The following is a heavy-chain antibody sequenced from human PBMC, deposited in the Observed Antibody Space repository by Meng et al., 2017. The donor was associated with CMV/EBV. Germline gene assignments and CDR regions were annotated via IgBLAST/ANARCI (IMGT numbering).Heavy chain of an antibody. CDR2: IYYSGST. D-gene: IGHD2-2*02. CDR1: GGSISSGDYY. Sequence: VQLRESGPGRVKPSQTLSLTCTVSGGSISSGDYYWSWIRQPPGKGLEWIGYIYYSGSTYYNPSLKSRVTISVDTSKNQFSLKLSSVTAADTAVYYCAREIVVVPAAIDNWFDPWGQGTLVTVSS. J-gene: IGHJ5*02. CDR3: AREIVVVPAAIDNWFDP. V-gene: IGHV4-30-4*08.